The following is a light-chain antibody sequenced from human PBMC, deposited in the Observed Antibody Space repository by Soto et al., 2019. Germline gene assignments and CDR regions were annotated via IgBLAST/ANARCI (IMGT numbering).Light chain of an antibody. V-gene: IGKV1-39*01. CDR1: QGISTH. Sequence: DIQMTQSPSSLSSSVAERFTITCRASQGISTHLNWHQQKPGKAPKLLIYAASSLQSGVPSRFSGSGSETDFTLTISSLQPEDFATYSCQQSYSTTWTFGQGTRLENK. CDR3: QQSYSTTWT. CDR2: AAS. J-gene: IGKJ5*01.